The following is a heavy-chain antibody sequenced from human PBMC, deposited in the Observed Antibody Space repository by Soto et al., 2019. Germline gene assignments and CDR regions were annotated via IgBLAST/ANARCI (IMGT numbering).Heavy chain of an antibody. D-gene: IGHD3-10*01. CDR3: AREVSASIPYYPVSPGFDY. Sequence: QVQLVESGGGVVQPGRSLRLSCAASGFSFRSYGMHWVRQAPGKGLQWVAVMSFDGSNRFYTDSVKGRFTISRDNSKNTLNLQMDSLRAEDTSVYFCAREVSASIPYYPVSPGFDYWGQGTLVSVSS. CDR1: GFSFRSYG. CDR2: MSFDGSNR. J-gene: IGHJ4*02. V-gene: IGHV3-30*03.